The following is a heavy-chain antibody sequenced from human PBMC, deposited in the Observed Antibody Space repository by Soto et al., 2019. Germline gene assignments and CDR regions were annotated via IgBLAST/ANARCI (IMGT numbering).Heavy chain of an antibody. V-gene: IGHV3-30*18. J-gene: IGHJ4*02. CDR2: ISYDGSNK. D-gene: IGHD2-15*01. CDR3: AKDPNLGYCSGGSCPFDY. CDR1: GFTFSSYG. Sequence: QVQLVESGGGVVQPGRSLRLSCAASGFTFSSYGMHWVRQAPGKGLEWVAVISYDGSNKYYADSVKGRFTISRDNSKNTLYLQMNSLRAEDTAVYYGAKDPNLGYCSGGSCPFDYWGQGTLVTVSS.